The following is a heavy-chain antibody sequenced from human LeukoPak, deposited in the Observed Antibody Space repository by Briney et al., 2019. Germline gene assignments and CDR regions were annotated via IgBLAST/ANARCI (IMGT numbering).Heavy chain of an antibody. Sequence: GGSLRLSCAVSGFTLSGYSMNWVRQAPGKGLEWVSYISSSSRTIKYADFVRGRFTVSRDNAKKSLHLQMNNLTTEDTAVYFCVRDVGRYYYDSTGEDYWGQGTLVTVSS. V-gene: IGHV3-48*04. CDR3: VRDVGRYYYDSTGEDY. CDR1: GFTLSGYS. J-gene: IGHJ4*02. D-gene: IGHD3-22*01. CDR2: ISSSSRTI.